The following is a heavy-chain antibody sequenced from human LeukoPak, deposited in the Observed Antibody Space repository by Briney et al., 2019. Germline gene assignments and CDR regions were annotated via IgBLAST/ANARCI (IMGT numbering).Heavy chain of an antibody. Sequence: PGRSLRLSCGASGFTFSRYGMHWVRQAPGKGLEWVAVISYDGSNKYYADSVKGRFTISRDNSKNTLYLQMNSLRAEDTAVYYCAKDGYYSSSWYYYYYGMDVWGQGTTVTVSS. D-gene: IGHD6-13*01. CDR3: AKDGYYSSSWYYYYYGMDV. CDR1: GFTFSRYG. V-gene: IGHV3-30*18. CDR2: ISYDGSNK. J-gene: IGHJ6*02.